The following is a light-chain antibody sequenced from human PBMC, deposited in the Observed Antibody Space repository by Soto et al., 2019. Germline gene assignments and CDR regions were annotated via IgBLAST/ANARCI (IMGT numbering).Light chain of an antibody. J-gene: IGLJ3*02. CDR2: NDA. CDR3: SNWDDSLNGWV. Sequence: QSVLTQPPSVSGTPGLRVNISCAGGISNIGKDTVNWYQQLPGTPPKLLMFNDAKRPSVVPDRFSGSRSGTSASLAISGLQSDDEAVYFCSNWDDSLNGWVFGGGTKLTVL. V-gene: IGLV1-44*01. CDR1: ISNIGKDT.